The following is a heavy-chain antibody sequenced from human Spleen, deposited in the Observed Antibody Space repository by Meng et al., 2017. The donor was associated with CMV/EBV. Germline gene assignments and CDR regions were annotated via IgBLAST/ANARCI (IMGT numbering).Heavy chain of an antibody. CDR1: GYSISSGYY. J-gene: IGHJ4*02. CDR2: IYHSGST. D-gene: IGHD1-1*01. V-gene: IGHV4-38-2*02. Sequence: SETLSLTCTVSGYSISSGYYWGWIRQPPGKGLEWIGSIYHSGSTYYSPSLKSRVTISVDTSKNLFSLKLHSVTAADTAVYYCATMITTGTTDYFDFWGQGTLVTVSS. CDR3: ATMITTGTTDYFDF.